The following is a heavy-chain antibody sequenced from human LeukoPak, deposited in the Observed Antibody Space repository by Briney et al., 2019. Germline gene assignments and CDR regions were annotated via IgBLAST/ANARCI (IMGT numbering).Heavy chain of an antibody. CDR1: GFTFSSYW. V-gene: IGHV3-7*01. CDR2: IKQDGSEK. CDR3: ARVGIGTMIVVVKGPSFDY. J-gene: IGHJ4*02. Sequence: PGGSLRLSCAASGFTFSSYWMSWVRQAPGKGLEWVANIKQDGSEKYYVDSVKGRFTISRDNAKNSLYLQMNSLRAGDTAVYYCARVGIGTMIVVVKGPSFDYWGQGTLVTVSS. D-gene: IGHD3-22*01.